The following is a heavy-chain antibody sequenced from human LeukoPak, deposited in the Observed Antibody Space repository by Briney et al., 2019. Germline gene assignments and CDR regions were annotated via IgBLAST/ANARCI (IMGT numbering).Heavy chain of an antibody. CDR3: AHRRGGYNWNDATFDY. CDR2: IYWDDDK. J-gene: IGHJ4*02. V-gene: IGHV2-5*02. CDR1: GFSLSTTGVG. Sequence: SGPTLVNPTQTPTLTCTFSGFSLSTTGVGVGWIRQPPGKALECLALIYWDDDKRYSPSLKSRLTITKDTSKNQVVLTMTTVDPVDTATYYRAHRRGGYNWNDATFDYWGQGTLVTVSS. D-gene: IGHD1-1*01.